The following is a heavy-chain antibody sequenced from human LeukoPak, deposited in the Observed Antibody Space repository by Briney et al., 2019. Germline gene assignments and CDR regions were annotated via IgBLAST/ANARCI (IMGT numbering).Heavy chain of an antibody. V-gene: IGHV1-2*02. J-gene: IGHJ4*02. CDR1: GYTFTAYY. CDR2: INPNSGAT. D-gene: IGHD3-22*01. Sequence: ASVKVSCKASGYTFTAYYIHWVRQAPGQGLEWMGWINPNSGATNHAQNFQARVAMTRDTSISTAYMELSSLRSDDTAVYYCARDPLSSSGYDYWGQGTLVTVSS. CDR3: ARDPLSSSGYDY.